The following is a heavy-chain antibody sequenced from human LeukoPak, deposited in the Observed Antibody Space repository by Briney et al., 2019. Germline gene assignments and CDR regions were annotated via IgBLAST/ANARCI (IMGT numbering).Heavy chain of an antibody. D-gene: IGHD2-2*02. Sequence: HSGGSLRLSCAASGFTFSSYGMHWVRQAPGKGLEWVGVIWYDGSNKYYADSVKGRFTISRDNSKNTLYLQMNSLRAEDTAVYYCAKGPYCSSTSCYTWNYMDVWGKGTTVTVSS. CDR2: IWYDGSNK. CDR3: AKGPYCSSTSCYTWNYMDV. V-gene: IGHV3-30*02. CDR1: GFTFSSYG. J-gene: IGHJ6*03.